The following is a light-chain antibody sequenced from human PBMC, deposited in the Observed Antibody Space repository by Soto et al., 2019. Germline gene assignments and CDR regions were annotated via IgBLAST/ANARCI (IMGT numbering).Light chain of an antibody. CDR2: DAS. CDR1: QSVRKY. Sequence: EIVLTRSPATLSLSQGERATLSCRASQSVRKYLAWYQQKPGQAPRLLIHDASNRATGIPARFSGSGSGTDFTLTSSSFEPEYFGVYYCQQRSNWPQITFGGGTKVEIK. V-gene: IGKV3-11*01. CDR3: QQRSNWPQIT. J-gene: IGKJ4*01.